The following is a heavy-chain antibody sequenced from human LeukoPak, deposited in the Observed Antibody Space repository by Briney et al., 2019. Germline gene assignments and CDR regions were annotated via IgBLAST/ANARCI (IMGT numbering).Heavy chain of an antibody. V-gene: IGHV4-39*02. D-gene: IGHD6-25*01. J-gene: IGHJ4*02. CDR2: IYYSGNT. CDR3: AREGGFYRPLDY. CDR1: GGSISSSSYY. Sequence: SETLSLTCTVSGGSISSSSYYWGWIRQPPEKGLEWIGTIYYSGNTYYNPSLKSRVTVSVDTSRNQFSLKLSSVTAADTAVYYCAREGGFYRPLDYSGQGTLVTVSS.